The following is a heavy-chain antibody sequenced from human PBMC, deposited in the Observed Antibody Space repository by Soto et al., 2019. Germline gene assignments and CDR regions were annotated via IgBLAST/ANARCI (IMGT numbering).Heavy chain of an antibody. V-gene: IGHV5-51*01. CDR3: ARQSGETYTPMDH. CDR2: VYPSDSHT. J-gene: IGHJ4*02. Sequence: PGESLKISCKGSGFSFTSQWVAWGRQMPGKGLEWMGTVYPSDSHTRYSPSFQGQVTISADKSISTAYLQWSSLKASDTAMYYCARQSGETYTPMDHWGQGTLVTVSS. D-gene: IGHD5-18*01. CDR1: GFSFTSQW.